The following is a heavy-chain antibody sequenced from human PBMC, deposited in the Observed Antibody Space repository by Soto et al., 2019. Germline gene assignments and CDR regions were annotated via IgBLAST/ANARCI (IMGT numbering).Heavy chain of an antibody. CDR1: GFTFSSYA. Sequence: GGSLRLSCAASGFTFSSYAMNWVRQAPGKGLEWVSAISGSGGSTYYADSVKGRFTISRDNSKSTLYLQMNSLRAEDTAVYYCAKWSGYSYGHTGLFDYWGQGTLVTVSS. CDR3: AKWSGYSYGHTGLFDY. D-gene: IGHD5-18*01. V-gene: IGHV3-23*01. J-gene: IGHJ4*02. CDR2: ISGSGGST.